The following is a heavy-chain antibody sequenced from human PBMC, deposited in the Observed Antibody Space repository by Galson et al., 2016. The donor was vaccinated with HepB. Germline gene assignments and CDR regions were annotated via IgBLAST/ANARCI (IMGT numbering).Heavy chain of an antibody. CDR2: IYPGDSDT. CDR3: ARPSDRRGYYYMDV. CDR1: GYTFSIYW. J-gene: IGHJ6*03. Sequence: QSGAEVKKPGESLKISCKASGYTFSIYWIGWVRQMPGKGLEWMGIIYPGDSDTRYSPSFQGQVTISADNSINTAYLQWSSLKASDTAIYYSARPSDRRGYYYMDVWGKGTTVTVSS. D-gene: IGHD2-15*01. V-gene: IGHV5-51*01.